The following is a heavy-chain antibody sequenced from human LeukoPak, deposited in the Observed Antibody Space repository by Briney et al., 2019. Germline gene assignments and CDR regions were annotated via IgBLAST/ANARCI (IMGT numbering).Heavy chain of an antibody. CDR1: GFTFSSYS. J-gene: IGHJ3*02. D-gene: IGHD6-25*01. CDR3: ARERPDAFDI. V-gene: IGHV3-48*01. Sequence: GGSLRLSCVVSGFTFSSYSMNWVRQAPGKGLEWVSYISSSSTTTHYADSVKGRFTISRDNAKNSLYLQMNSLRAEDTAVYYCARERPDAFDIWGQGTMVTVSS. CDR2: ISSSSTTT.